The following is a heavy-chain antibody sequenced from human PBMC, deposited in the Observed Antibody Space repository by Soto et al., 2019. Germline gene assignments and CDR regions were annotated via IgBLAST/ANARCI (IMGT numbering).Heavy chain of an antibody. Sequence: GALRLSCASCGFTFSMSAVNWDRLARGKGLEWVSYISESGDRTYNADSVKGRFTISRDRSKNTVSLQMDSLRAEDTAVYYCAKDRGIIVQAGDAFDVWGQRTKVAV. J-gene: IGHJ3*01. CDR1: GFTFSMSA. CDR3: AKDRGIIVQAGDAFDV. D-gene: IGHD3-16*02. CDR2: ISESGDRT. V-gene: IGHV3-23*01.